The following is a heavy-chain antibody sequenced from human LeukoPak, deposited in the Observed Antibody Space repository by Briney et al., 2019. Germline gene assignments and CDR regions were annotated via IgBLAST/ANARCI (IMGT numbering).Heavy chain of an antibody. D-gene: IGHD3-16*01. CDR1: GITFSSYW. CDR2: INQDGSER. J-gene: IGHJ4*02. Sequence: GGSLRLSCAASGITFSSYWMAWVRQAPGKGLEWVANINQDGSERYYVDSVRGRFTISRDNAKNSLYLQMSSVRAEDTAVYYCGSGPGGVTYWGQGTLVTVSS. V-gene: IGHV3-7*02. CDR3: GSGPGGVTY.